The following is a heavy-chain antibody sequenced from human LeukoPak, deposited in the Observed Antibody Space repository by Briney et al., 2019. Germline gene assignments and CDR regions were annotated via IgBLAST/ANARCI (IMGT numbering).Heavy chain of an antibody. D-gene: IGHD6-13*01. J-gene: IGHJ4*02. CDR3: ARSAESSSWVEFDY. CDR2: INPNSGGT. CDR1: GHTFTGYY. Sequence: ASVKVSCKASGHTFTGYYMHWVRQAPGQGLEWMGWINPNSGGTNYAQKFQVRGTMTRDTSISTAYMELSRLRSDDTAVYYCARSAESSSWVEFDYWGQGTLVTVSS. V-gene: IGHV1-2*02.